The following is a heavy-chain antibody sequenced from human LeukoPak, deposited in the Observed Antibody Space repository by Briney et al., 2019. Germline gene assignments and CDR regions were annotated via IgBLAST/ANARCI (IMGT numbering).Heavy chain of an antibody. D-gene: IGHD2-15*01. V-gene: IGHV4-34*01. CDR3: ARGGGPDYFDY. CDR1: GVSFSGYY. CDR2: INHSGST. Sequence: SETLSLTCAVYGVSFSGYYWSWIRQPPGKGLEWIGEINHSGSTNYNPSLKSRVTISVDTSKNQFSPKLSSVTAADTAVYYCARGGGPDYFDYWGQGTLVTVSS. J-gene: IGHJ4*02.